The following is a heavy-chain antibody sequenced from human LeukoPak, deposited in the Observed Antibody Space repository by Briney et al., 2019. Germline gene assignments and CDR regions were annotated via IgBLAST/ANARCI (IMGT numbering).Heavy chain of an antibody. J-gene: IGHJ4*02. CDR3: ARDPVDCTNGVCYRIWDY. CDR2: ISSSSSYI. D-gene: IGHD2-8*01. CDR1: GSTFSSYS. V-gene: IGHV3-21*01. Sequence: GGSLRLSCAASGSTFSSYSMKWVRQAPGKGLEWVSSISSSSSYIYYADSVKGRFTISRDNAKNSLYLQMNSLRAEDTAVYYCARDPVDCTNGVCYRIWDYWGQGTLVTVSS.